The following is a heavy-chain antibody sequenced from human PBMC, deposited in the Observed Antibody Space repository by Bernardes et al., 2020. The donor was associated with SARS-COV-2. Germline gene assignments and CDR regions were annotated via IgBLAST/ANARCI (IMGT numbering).Heavy chain of an antibody. V-gene: IGHV3-30*18. Sequence: GGSLRLSCAASGFTFSTYGMHWVRQAPGKGLEWVAVTSYDGSKKYYPDSVKGRFTVSRDNSKNTLYLQMNSLRADDTAVYFCAKGSDSGAYYGMDVWGQGATVTLSS. D-gene: IGHD2-21*01. CDR3: AKGSDSGAYYGMDV. CDR1: GFTFSTYG. CDR2: TSYDGSKK. J-gene: IGHJ6*02.